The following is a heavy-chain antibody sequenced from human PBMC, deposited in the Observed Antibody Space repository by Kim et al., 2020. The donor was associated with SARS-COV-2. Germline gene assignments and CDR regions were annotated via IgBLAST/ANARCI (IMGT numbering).Heavy chain of an antibody. CDR3: ARGYTAVDL. D-gene: IGHD5-18*01. CDR2: NT. V-gene: IGHV3-74*01. J-gene: IGHJ4*02. Sequence: NTHHEESVKGRFTISRDNAKNTLDLQMNSLTVEDTAVYYCARGYTAVDLWGQGTLVTVSS.